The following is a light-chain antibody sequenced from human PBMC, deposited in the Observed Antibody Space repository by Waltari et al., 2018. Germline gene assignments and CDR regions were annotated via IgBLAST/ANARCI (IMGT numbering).Light chain of an antibody. CDR2: VAS. CDR3: QQSYSTPVT. CDR1: QSISTS. Sequence: IQMTQSPSSLSASVGDRVTITCRASQSISTSLNWYQQIPGKAPKLLIYVASTLQSGVPSRFSGSGSGTDFSLTISSLQPEDFATYYCQQSYSTPVTFGQGTKVEIK. V-gene: IGKV1-39*01. J-gene: IGKJ1*01.